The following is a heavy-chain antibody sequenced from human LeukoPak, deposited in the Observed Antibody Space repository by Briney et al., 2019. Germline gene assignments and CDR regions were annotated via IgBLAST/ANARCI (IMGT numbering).Heavy chain of an antibody. CDR3: ARNNHYCSGGSCYYY. Sequence: ASVKVSCKASGYTFTSYGISWARQAPGQGLEWMGWISAYNGNSNYAQKLQGRVTMTTDTSTSTAYMELRSLRSDDTAVYYCARNNHYCSGGSCYYYWGQGTLVTVSS. D-gene: IGHD2-15*01. J-gene: IGHJ4*02. CDR1: GYTFTSYG. CDR2: ISAYNGNS. V-gene: IGHV1-18*01.